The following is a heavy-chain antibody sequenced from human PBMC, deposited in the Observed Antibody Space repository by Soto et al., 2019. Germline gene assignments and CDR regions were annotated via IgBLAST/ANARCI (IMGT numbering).Heavy chain of an antibody. J-gene: IGHJ4*02. CDR2: IFPGDSDI. CDR3: AKIVGVTRRFEY. V-gene: IGHV5-51*01. Sequence: PGESLKISCKTSGYTFTDYWIGWVRQMPGRGLEWMAIIFPGDSDIRYSPSFQGQVIISADKSISTAYLQWGSLRASDTAMYYCAKIVGVTRRFEYWGQGTLVTVSS. CDR1: GYTFTDYW. D-gene: IGHD1-26*01.